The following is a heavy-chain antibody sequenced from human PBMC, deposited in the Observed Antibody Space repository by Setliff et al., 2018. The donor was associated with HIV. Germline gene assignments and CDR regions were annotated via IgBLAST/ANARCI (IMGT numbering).Heavy chain of an antibody. V-gene: IGHV1-69*05. CDR3: AWGILTGYYTFGADY. Sequence: SVKVSCQASGGTFSIYAISWVRQAPGQGLEWMGGITPIFGTTNYAQKCQGRVTITTDESTTTAYMELRSLRSEDTALYYCAWGILTGYYTFGADYWGQGTLVTVSS. CDR2: ITPIFGTT. CDR1: GGTFSIYA. J-gene: IGHJ4*02. D-gene: IGHD3-9*01.